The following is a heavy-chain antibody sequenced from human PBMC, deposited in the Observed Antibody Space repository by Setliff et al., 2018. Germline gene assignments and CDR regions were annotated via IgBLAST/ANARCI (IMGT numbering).Heavy chain of an antibody. J-gene: IGHJ2*01. CDR2: IYTSGST. D-gene: IGHD3-10*01. Sequence: PSETLSLTCTVSGGSISSGSYYWSWIRQPAGKGLEWIGHIYTSGSTNYNPSLKGRVTISVDTSKNQFSLKLSSVTAADTAVYYCARGRTPRYYYGSGSYYIGYFDLWGRGTLVTVSS. CDR1: GGSISSGSYY. V-gene: IGHV4-61*09. CDR3: ARGRTPRYYYGSGSYYIGYFDL.